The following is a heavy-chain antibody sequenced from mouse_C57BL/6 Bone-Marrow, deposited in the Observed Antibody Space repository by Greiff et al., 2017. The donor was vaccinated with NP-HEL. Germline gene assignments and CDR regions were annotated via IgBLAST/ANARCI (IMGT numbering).Heavy chain of an antibody. Sequence: EVKLVESGGGLVKPGGSLKLSCAASGFTFSSYAMSWVRQTPEKRLEWVATISDGGSYTYYPDNVKGRFTISRDNAKNNLYLQMSHLQSEDTAMYYCARGLITTVVAETYWGQGTLVTVSA. J-gene: IGHJ3*01. CDR2: ISDGGSYT. CDR3: ARGLITTVVAETY. D-gene: IGHD1-1*01. V-gene: IGHV5-4*03. CDR1: GFTFSSYA.